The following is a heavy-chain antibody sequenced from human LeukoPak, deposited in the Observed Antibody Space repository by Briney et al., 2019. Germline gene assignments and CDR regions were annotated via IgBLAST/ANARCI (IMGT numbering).Heavy chain of an antibody. V-gene: IGHV4-30-2*01. CDR3: ARSDYYYGMDV. CDR2: IYHSGST. J-gene: IGHJ6*02. CDR1: GGSISSGGYS. Sequence: PSETLSLTCAVSGGSISSGGYSWSWIRQPPGKGLEWIGYIYHSGSTYYNPFLKSRVTISVDRSKNQFSLKLSSVTAADTAVYYCARSDYYYGMDVWGQGTTVTVSS.